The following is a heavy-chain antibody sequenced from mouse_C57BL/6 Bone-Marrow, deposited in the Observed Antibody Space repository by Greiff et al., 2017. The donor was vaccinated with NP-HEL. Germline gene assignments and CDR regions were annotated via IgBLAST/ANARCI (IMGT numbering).Heavy chain of an antibody. CDR1: GYTFTSYD. CDR2: IYPRDGST. J-gene: IGHJ1*03. CDR3: ARGYGSRDWYFDV. Sequence: VMLVESGPELVKPGASVKLSCKASGYTFTSYDINWVKQRHGQGLEWIGWIYPRDGSTKYNEKLKGKATLTVDTSSSTAYMELHSLTSEDSAVYFCARGYGSRDWYFDVWGTGTTVTVSS. V-gene: IGHV1-85*01. D-gene: IGHD1-1*01.